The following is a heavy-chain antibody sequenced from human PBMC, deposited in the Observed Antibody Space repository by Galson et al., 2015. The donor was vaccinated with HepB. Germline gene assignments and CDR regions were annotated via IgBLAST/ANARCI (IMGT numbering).Heavy chain of an antibody. CDR2: TYYRSRWSN. CDR1: GDSVSSNSVG. CDR3: AKSIHLGRGFDS. J-gene: IGHJ4*02. Sequence: CAISGDSVSSNSVGWNWIRQSPPRGLEWLGRTYYRSRWSNDYAASVKSRITINPDTSKNQFSLQLNSVTPEDTAVFYCAKSIHLGRGFDSRGQGTLVTVSS. D-gene: IGHD7-27*01. V-gene: IGHV6-1*01.